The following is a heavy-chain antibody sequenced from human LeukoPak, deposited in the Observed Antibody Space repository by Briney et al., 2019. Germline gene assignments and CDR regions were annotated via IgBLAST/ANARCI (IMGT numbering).Heavy chain of an antibody. V-gene: IGHV4-39*07. CDR3: AREEYSSDWYGHDS. D-gene: IGHD6-13*01. J-gene: IGHJ4*02. CDR1: GGSISNTNYY. CDR2: IYYTGTT. Sequence: PSETLSLTCTVSGGSISNTNYYWAWIRQPPGRGLEWIGSIYYTGTTFGNPSLKSRVTLSVDTSKNQFSLRLTSVTAADTAFYYCAREEYSSDWYGHDSWGQGTLVTVSS.